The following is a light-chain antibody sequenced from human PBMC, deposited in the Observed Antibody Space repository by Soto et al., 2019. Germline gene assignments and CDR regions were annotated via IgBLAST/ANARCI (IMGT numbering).Light chain of an antibody. V-gene: IGLV1-47*01. CDR1: SSNIESNY. J-gene: IGLJ3*02. CDR3: AAWDDSLSAPWV. CDR2: RNN. Sequence: QSVLTQPPSASGTPGQRVTISCSGSSSNIESNYVYWYQQLPGTAPKLLIYRNNQRPSGVPDRFSGSKSGTSASLAISGLRSEDEADYYCAAWDDSLSAPWVFGGGTKLTVL.